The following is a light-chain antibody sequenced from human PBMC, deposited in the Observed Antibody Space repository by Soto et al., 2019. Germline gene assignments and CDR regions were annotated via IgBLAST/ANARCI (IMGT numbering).Light chain of an antibody. CDR1: QSVSSSY. J-gene: IGKJ3*01. Sequence: EIVLTQSPGTLSLSPGERATLSCRASQSVSSSYLAWYQQKPGQAPRLLIYGASSRATGIPDRFSGSGSGTDFTLTISRLEPEDFAVYYCQQYSSSRITFGPGTKVDIK. CDR3: QQYSSSRIT. CDR2: GAS. V-gene: IGKV3-20*01.